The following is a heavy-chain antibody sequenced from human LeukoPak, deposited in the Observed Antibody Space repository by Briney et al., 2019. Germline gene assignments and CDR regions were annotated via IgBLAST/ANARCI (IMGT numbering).Heavy chain of an antibody. D-gene: IGHD5-12*01. CDR3: ARARRVGYSGCLDY. Sequence: PSETLSLTCSVSGYSVSSGYYWGWIRQSPGKGLEWIGSMYHSGTTYYNPSLKSRVTLSVDTSKNQFSLKLSSVTAADTAVYYCARARRVGYSGCLDYWGQGTLVTVSS. J-gene: IGHJ4*02. CDR1: GYSVSSGYY. V-gene: IGHV4-38-2*02. CDR2: MYHSGTT.